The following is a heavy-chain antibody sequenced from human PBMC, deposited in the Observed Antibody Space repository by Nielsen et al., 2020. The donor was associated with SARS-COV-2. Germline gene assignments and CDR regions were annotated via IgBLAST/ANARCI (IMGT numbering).Heavy chain of an antibody. CDR1: GFTFRYYA. V-gene: IGHV3-23*01. CDR3: AKVAPTYIAAAAANY. J-gene: IGHJ4*02. CDR2: INSAGDVT. D-gene: IGHD6-13*01. Sequence: GESLKISCAASGFTFRYYAMSWVRQAPGKGLEWVSSINSAGDVTYYTGSVKGRFTVSRDNSKSMVYLQMHSLRVEDSALYYCAKVAPTYIAAAAANYWGQGIVVTVSS.